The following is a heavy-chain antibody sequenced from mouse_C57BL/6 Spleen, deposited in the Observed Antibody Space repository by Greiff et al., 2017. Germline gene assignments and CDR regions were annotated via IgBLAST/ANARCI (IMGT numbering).Heavy chain of an antibody. CDR3: ARGRAYDGWYFDV. CDR1: GYAFSSYW. CDR2: IYPGDGDT. J-gene: IGHJ1*03. D-gene: IGHD2-12*01. V-gene: IGHV1-80*01. Sequence: VQLQQSGAELVKPGASVKISCKASGYAFSSYWMNWVKQRPGKGLEWIGQIYPGDGDTNYNGKFKGKATLTADKSSSTAYMQLSSLTSEDSAVYFCARGRAYDGWYFDVWGTGTTVTVSS.